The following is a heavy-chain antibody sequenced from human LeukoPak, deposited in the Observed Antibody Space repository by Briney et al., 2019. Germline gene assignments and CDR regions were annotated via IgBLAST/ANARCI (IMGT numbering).Heavy chain of an antibody. CDR1: GYTFTSYG. V-gene: IGHV1-18*01. J-gene: IGHJ4*02. D-gene: IGHD3-22*01. CDR2: ISAYNGNT. Sequence: ASVKVSCKASGYTFTSYGISWVRQAPGQGLEWMGWISAYNGNTNYAQKLRGRVTMTTDTSTSTAYMELRSLRSDDTAVYYCARASISDYYDSSGYYLCWGQGTLVTISS. CDR3: ARASISDYYDSSGYYLC.